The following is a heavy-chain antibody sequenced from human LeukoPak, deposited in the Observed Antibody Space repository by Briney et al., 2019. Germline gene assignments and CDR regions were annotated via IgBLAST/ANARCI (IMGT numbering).Heavy chain of an antibody. Sequence: GGSLRLSCAASGCTLSSYAMNWVRQAPGKGLEWVSGISNGGSTYYPDSVKGRFTISRDYFQNTLYLQMNSLRAEDTAVYYCAKEPSSSFDYWGQGTLVTVSS. CDR3: AKEPSSSFDY. D-gene: IGHD6-6*01. CDR2: ISNGGST. CDR1: GCTLSSYA. V-gene: IGHV3-23*01. J-gene: IGHJ4*02.